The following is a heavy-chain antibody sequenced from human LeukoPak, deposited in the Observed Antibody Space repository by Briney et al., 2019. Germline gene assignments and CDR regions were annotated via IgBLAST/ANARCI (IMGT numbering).Heavy chain of an antibody. CDR1: GFTFSSYS. CDR3: ARDPANYCGGGSCYSLDY. CDR2: ISSSSSYI. V-gene: IGHV3-21*01. J-gene: IGHJ4*02. D-gene: IGHD2-15*01. Sequence: GGSLRLSCAASGFTFSSYSMNWVRQAPGKGLEWVSSISSSSSYIYYADSVKGRFTISRDNAKNSLYLQMNSLRAEDTAVYYCARDPANYCGGGSCYSLDYWGQGTLVTVSS.